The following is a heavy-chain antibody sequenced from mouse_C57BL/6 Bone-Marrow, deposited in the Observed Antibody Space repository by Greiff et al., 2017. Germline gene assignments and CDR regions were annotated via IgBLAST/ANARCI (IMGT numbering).Heavy chain of an antibody. J-gene: IGHJ2*01. CDR3: ARSGRHRTAQATGDSFDY. CDR1: GYTFTNYW. Sequence: QVQLQQSGAELVRPGTSVKMSCKASGYTFTNYWIGWAKQRPGHGLEWIGDIYPGGGYNNDNEKSKGKATLTADKSSSTASMKFSSLTSEDSAIYYCARSGRHRTAQATGDSFDYWGQGTTLTVSS. CDR2: IYPGGGYN. D-gene: IGHD3-2*02. V-gene: IGHV1-63*01.